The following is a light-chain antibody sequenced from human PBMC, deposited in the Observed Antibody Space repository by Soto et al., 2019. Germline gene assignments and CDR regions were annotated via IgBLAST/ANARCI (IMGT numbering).Light chain of an antibody. CDR2: ATS. CDR1: ESVSTSF. J-gene: IGKJ2*01. Sequence: EIVLTQSPGTLSLSPGERATLSCRASESVSTSFLAWYQHKPGQTPRLLINATSTRATGIPDRFSGSGSGTDFALSISRLEPEDFAIYSCQQYGTLPYTFGRGTKVEIK. CDR3: QQYGTLPYT. V-gene: IGKV3-20*01.